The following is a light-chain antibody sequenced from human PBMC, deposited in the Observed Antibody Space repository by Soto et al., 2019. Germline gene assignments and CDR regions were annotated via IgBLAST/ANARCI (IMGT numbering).Light chain of an antibody. V-gene: IGKV3-20*01. J-gene: IGKJ3*01. CDR2: GAS. Sequence: EIVLTQSPGTLSLSPGERATLSCRASQSVSSSYLAWYQQKPGQAPRLLIYGASSRATGIPGRFSGSGSGTDVTLTISRLEPEDFAVYYCQQYGSSPLFTFAPGTKVDIK. CDR1: QSVSSSY. CDR3: QQYGSSPLFT.